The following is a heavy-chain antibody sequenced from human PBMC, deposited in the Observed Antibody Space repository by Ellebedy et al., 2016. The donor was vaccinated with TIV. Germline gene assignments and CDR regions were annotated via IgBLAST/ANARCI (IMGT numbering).Heavy chain of an antibody. Sequence: PGGSLRLSCAASGFTFSSCGMHWVRQAPGKRLEWVAFIRFDGSIKDYAASVKGRFTISRDNSENTLYLQVTSLRADDTALYYCARGFGAITGGYAMDVWGRGTTVTVSS. CDR3: ARGFGAITGGYAMDV. J-gene: IGHJ6*02. V-gene: IGHV3-30*02. CDR1: GFTFSSCG. D-gene: IGHD3-10*01. CDR2: IRFDGSIK.